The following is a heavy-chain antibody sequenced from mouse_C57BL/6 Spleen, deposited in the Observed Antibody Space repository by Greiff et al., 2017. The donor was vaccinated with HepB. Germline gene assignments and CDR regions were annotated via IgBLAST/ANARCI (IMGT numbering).Heavy chain of an antibody. Sequence: EVQLVESGEGLVKPGGSLELSCAASGFTFSSYAMSWVRQSPEKRLEWVAYISSGGDYIYYADTVKGRFTISRDNARNTLYLQMSSLKSEDTAMYYCTRSTMITTRAMDYWGQGTSDTVSS. D-gene: IGHD2-4*01. V-gene: IGHV5-9-1*02. CDR3: TRSTMITTRAMDY. J-gene: IGHJ4*01. CDR1: GFTFSSYA. CDR2: ISSGGDYI.